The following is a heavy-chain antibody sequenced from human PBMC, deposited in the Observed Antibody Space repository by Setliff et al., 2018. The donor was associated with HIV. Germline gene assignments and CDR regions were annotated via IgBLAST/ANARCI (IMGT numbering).Heavy chain of an antibody. V-gene: IGHV4-61*01. CDR1: GGSVGSGSYY. CDR3: AREFYHYDSSDYYSDYYYYYMDV. D-gene: IGHD3-22*01. CDR2: IYPSGST. J-gene: IGHJ6*03. Sequence: PSETLSLTCSVSGGSVGSGSYYWSWIRQAPGRGLEWIGYIYPSGSTSYNPSLKSRVTMSVDTSKNQISLKLSSVTAADTAVFYCAREFYHYDSSDYYSDYYYYYMDVWGKGTTVTVSS.